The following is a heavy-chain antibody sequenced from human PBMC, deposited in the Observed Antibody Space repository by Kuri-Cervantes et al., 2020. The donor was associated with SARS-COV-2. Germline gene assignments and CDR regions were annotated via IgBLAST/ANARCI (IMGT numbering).Heavy chain of an antibody. Sequence: GESLKISCAASGFTLSSYAMHWVRQAPGKGLEWVAVISYDGSNKYYADSVKGRFTISRDNSKNTLYLQMNSLRAEDTAVYYCARPYYDYIWGSYRPEALDYWGQGTLVTVSS. J-gene: IGHJ4*02. CDR3: ARPYYDYIWGSYRPEALDY. V-gene: IGHV3-30-3*01. CDR2: ISYDGSNK. D-gene: IGHD3-16*02. CDR1: GFTLSSYA.